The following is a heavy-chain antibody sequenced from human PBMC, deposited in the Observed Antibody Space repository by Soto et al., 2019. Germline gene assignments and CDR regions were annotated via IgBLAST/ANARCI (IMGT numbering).Heavy chain of an antibody. Sequence: QVQLVESGGGVVQPGRSLRLSCAASGFTFSSYGMHWVRQAPGKGLEWVAVISYDGSNKYYADSVKGRFTISRYNSKNPLYLQKNSLSAADTAVYYCAKDRWDDFWSGYLNWFDPWGQGTLVTVSS. CDR2: ISYDGSNK. CDR3: AKDRWDDFWSGYLNWFDP. V-gene: IGHV3-30*18. J-gene: IGHJ5*02. D-gene: IGHD3-3*01. CDR1: GFTFSSYG.